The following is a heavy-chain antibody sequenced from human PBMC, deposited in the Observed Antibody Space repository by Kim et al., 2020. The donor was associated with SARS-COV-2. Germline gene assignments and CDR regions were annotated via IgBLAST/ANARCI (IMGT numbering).Heavy chain of an antibody. D-gene: IGHD4-17*01. CDR3: ARVPVTTVIYFDS. CDR2: IYYSGST. Sequence: SETLSLTCTVSGGSVSSGRYYWSWIRQPPGKGLEWIGFIYYSGSTYYNPSLKSRLTMSVDTSKNQFSLKLSSVTAADTALYYCARVPVTTVIYFDSWGQGTLVTVSS. J-gene: IGHJ4*02. CDR1: GGSVSSGRYY. V-gene: IGHV4-61*01.